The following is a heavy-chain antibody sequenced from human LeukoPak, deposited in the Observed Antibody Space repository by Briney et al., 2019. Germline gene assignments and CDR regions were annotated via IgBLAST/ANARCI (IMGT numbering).Heavy chain of an antibody. V-gene: IGHV4-34*01. CDR2: INHSGST. Sequence: PSETLSLTCAVYGGSFSGYYWSWIRQPPGKGLEWIGEINHSGSTNYNPSLKSRVTISVDTSKNQFSLKLSSVTAADTAVYYCARGPYKSGYSYGPALRFFDYWGQGTLDTVSS. CDR3: ARGPYKSGYSYGPALRFFDY. D-gene: IGHD5-18*01. J-gene: IGHJ4*02. CDR1: GGSFSGYY.